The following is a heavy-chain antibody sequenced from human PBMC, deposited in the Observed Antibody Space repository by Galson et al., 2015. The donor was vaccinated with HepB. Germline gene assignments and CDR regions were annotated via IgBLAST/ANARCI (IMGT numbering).Heavy chain of an antibody. Sequence: TLSLTCAVSGASISSGHYSWNWIRQPPGKGLEWIGFIYYSGSTYYNPSLQSRVTISEDTSKNQFSLRLTSVTAADTAVYYCGRAGWVATPFDWYFDLWGRGTLVTVSS. CDR1: GASISSGHYS. CDR2: IYYSGST. J-gene: IGHJ2*01. D-gene: IGHD2-21*02. V-gene: IGHV4-30-4*07. CDR3: GRAGWVATPFDWYFDL.